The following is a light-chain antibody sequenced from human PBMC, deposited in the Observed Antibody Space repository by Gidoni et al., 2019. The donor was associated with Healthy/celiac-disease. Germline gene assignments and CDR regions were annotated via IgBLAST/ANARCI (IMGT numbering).Light chain of an antibody. CDR1: KLGDKY. J-gene: IGLJ2*01. Sequence: YELTQPPSVSVSPGQTASITCSGDKLGDKYACWYQQKPGQSPVLVIYQDTKRPSGIPERFSGSNSGNTATLTISGTQAMDEADYYCQAWDSSTVEFCGGTKLTVL. CDR3: QAWDSSTVE. V-gene: IGLV3-1*01. CDR2: QDT.